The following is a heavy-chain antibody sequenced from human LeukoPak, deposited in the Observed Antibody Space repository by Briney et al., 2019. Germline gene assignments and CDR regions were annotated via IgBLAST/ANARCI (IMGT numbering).Heavy chain of an antibody. Sequence: SETLSLTCTVSGGSISSSSYYWGWIRQPPGKGLEWIGGIYYSGSTYYNPSLKSRVTISVDASKNQFSLKLSSVTAADTAVYYCARDRAKYYYGSGSYLSSPSFWGQGTLVTVSS. J-gene: IGHJ4*02. V-gene: IGHV4-39*07. CDR1: GGSISSSSYY. CDR2: IYYSGST. CDR3: ARDRAKYYYGSGSYLSSPSF. D-gene: IGHD3-10*01.